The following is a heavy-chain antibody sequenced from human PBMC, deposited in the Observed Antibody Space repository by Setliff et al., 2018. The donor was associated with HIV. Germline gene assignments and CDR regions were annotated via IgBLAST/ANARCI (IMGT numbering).Heavy chain of an antibody. CDR3: AKHGFERKSPYNWFDS. J-gene: IGHJ5*01. CDR2: IYPDDSAT. D-gene: IGHD3-16*01. V-gene: IGHV5-51*01. CDR1: GYSFSDNW. Sequence: PGASLKISCKGFGYSFSDNWIGWVRQMPGKGLEWMGIIYPDDSATRYSPSFQGQVTISADKSINTAYMRWRSLWASDTAMYFCAKHGFERKSPYNWFDSWGQGTQVTVSS.